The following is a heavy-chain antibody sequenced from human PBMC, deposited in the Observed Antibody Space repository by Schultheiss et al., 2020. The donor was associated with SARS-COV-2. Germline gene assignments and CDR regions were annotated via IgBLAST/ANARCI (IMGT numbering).Heavy chain of an antibody. Sequence: GGSLRLSCAASGFTFSSYSMNWVRQAPGKGLEWVSSISSSSSYIYYADSVKGRFTISRDNAKNSLYLQMNSLRAEDTAVYYCARGGAYCGGDCYSDYYYYGMDVWGQGTTVTVSS. CDR3: ARGGAYCGGDCYSDYYYYGMDV. CDR2: ISSSSSYI. CDR1: GFTFSSYS. J-gene: IGHJ6*02. D-gene: IGHD2-21*02. V-gene: IGHV3-21*01.